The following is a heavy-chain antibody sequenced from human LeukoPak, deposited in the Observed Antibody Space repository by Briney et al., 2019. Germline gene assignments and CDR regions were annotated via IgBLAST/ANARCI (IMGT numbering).Heavy chain of an antibody. V-gene: IGHV1-69*05. J-gene: IGHJ3*02. Sequence: SVKVSCKASGGTFISYAISWVRQAPGQGLEWMGGIIPIFGTANYAQKFQGRVTITTDESTSTAYMELSSLRSEDTAVYYCARNLEVRGVIIDAFDIWGQGTMVTVSS. CDR1: GGTFISYA. CDR2: IIPIFGTA. CDR3: ARNLEVRGVIIDAFDI. D-gene: IGHD3-10*01.